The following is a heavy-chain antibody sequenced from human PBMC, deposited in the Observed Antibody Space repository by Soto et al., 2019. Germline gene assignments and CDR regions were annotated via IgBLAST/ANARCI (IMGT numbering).Heavy chain of an antibody. CDR2: SIPIFGTA. J-gene: IGHJ4*02. CDR3: ARDVALGGRYSVHY. CDR1: GGTFDTYA. D-gene: IGHD1-26*01. V-gene: IGHV1-69*12. Sequence: QVQLVQSGAEVKKPGSSVKVSCKASGGTFDTYAISWVRQAPGQGLEWMGGSIPIFGTANYAQKFQGRVTXTADESTSTAYMELSSLRSEDTAVYYCARDVALGGRYSVHYWGQGTLVTVSS.